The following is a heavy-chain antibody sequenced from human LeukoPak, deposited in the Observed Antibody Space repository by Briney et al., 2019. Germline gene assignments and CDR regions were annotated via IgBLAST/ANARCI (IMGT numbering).Heavy chain of an antibody. CDR2: IYPGDSDT. Sequence: GESLKISCKGSGYRFTSYWIGWVRQLPGKGLEWMGIIYPGDSDTRYSPSFQGQVTISADKSISTAYLQWSSLKASDTAMYYCASDYGSTTGLFDYWGQGTLVTVSS. CDR1: GYRFTSYW. J-gene: IGHJ4*02. CDR3: ASDYGSTTGLFDY. V-gene: IGHV5-51*01. D-gene: IGHD4-17*01.